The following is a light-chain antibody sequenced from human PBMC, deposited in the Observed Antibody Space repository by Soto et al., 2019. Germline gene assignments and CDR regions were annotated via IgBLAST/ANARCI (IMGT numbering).Light chain of an antibody. J-gene: IGKJ5*01. CDR1: LSVSVY. V-gene: IGKV3-11*01. CDR3: HQRQYWPPIT. Sequence: EIVLTQSPATLSMSPGDRSTLSSMTSLSVSVYLDWYQQKPGQAPRLLISDASNRATGIPARFSGSGSGTDFTLTISSLEPEDFAVYYCHQRQYWPPITFGQGTRLEIK. CDR2: DAS.